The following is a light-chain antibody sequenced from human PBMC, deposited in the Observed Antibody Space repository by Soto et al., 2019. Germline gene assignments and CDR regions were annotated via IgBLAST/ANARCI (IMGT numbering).Light chain of an antibody. CDR3: QRRSHRPPMYT. Sequence: EIVLTQSPATLSLSPGERATLSCRASQSVSSSLAWYQQKPGQAPRRLIYDASNSATGIPARFSGSGSGTDITLTMSSREPEDFAVYSCQRRSHRPPMYTFGQGTKLEIK. CDR1: QSVSSS. CDR2: DAS. V-gene: IGKV3-11*01. J-gene: IGKJ2*01.